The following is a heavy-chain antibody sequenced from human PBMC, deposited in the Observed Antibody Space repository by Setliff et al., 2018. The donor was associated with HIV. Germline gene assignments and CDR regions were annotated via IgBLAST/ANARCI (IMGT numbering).Heavy chain of an antibody. V-gene: IGHV3-48*03. CDR1: GFTFSSYE. CDR3: AREVRGYRFVSQHYYPGMDV. Sequence: GGSLRLSCAASGFTFSSYEMNWVRQAPGKGLEWVSYISSSAGTIYYVDSVKGRFTVSRDNAKNSLYLQMNSLRAEDTAPYYCAREVRGYRFVSQHYYPGMDVWGQGTTVTVS. CDR2: ISSSAGTI. D-gene: IGHD5-18*01. J-gene: IGHJ6*02.